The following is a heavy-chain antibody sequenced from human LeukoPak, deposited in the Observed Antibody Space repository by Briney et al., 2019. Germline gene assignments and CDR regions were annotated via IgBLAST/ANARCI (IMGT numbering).Heavy chain of an antibody. CDR3: ATYYYDSSGYYLFDY. D-gene: IGHD3-22*01. Sequence: SETLSLTCAVYGGSFSGYYWSWIRQPPGKGLEWIGEINHSGSTNYNPSLKSRVTISVDTSKNQFSLKLSSVTAADTAVYYCATYYYDSSGYYLFDYWAREPWSPSPQ. CDR1: GGSFSGYY. V-gene: IGHV4-34*01. J-gene: IGHJ4*02. CDR2: INHSGST.